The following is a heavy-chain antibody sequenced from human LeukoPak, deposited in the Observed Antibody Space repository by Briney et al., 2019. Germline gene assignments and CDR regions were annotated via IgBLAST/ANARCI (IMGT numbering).Heavy chain of an antibody. V-gene: IGHV3-23*01. D-gene: IGHD1-26*01. CDR2: IGGGGTD. J-gene: IGHJ4*02. CDR1: GFTITTYA. Sequence: GGSLRLSCAASGFTITTYAVNWVRQAPGKGLEWVSGIGGGGTDYYADSVKGRFIITSGSSQNLVHFQMNSLTVEDTAVYYCARAQGALDYWGQGTLVTVSS. CDR3: ARAQGALDY.